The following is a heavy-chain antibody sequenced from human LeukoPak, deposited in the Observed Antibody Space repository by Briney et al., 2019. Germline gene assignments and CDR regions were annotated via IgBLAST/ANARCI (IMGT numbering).Heavy chain of an antibody. CDR2: INCDGGST. V-gene: IGHV3-74*01. D-gene: IGHD3-3*01. Sequence: GGFLRLSCAASGFTFSSYWMHWVRQAPGKGLVWVSRINCDGGSTSYADSVKGRFTISRDNAKNTLYLQMNSLRAEDTAVYYCQTIFGVDYYYYYMDVWGKGTTVTVSS. J-gene: IGHJ6*03. CDR3: QTIFGVDYYYYYMDV. CDR1: GFTFSSYW.